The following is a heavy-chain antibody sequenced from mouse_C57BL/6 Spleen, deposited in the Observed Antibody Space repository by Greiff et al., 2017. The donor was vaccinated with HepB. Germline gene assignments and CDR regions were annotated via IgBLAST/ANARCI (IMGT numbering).Heavy chain of an antibody. D-gene: IGHD2-5*01. CDR2: INPNYGTT. Sequence: VRLQQSGPELVKPGASVKISCKASGYSFTDYNMNWVKQSNGKSLEWIGVINPNYGTTSYNQKFKGKATLTVDQSSSTAYMQLNSLTSEDSAVYYCARENYHYSNYEYYAMDYWGQGTSVTVSS. J-gene: IGHJ4*01. CDR1: GYSFTDYN. CDR3: ARENYHYSNYEYYAMDY. V-gene: IGHV1-39*01.